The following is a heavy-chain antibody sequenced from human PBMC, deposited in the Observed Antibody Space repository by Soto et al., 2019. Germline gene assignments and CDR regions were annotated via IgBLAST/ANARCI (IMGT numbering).Heavy chain of an antibody. CDR3: ARGTPIAVAGFDY. CDR1: GFTVSSNY. Sequence: EVQLVESGGGLIQPGGSLRLSCAASGFTVSSNYMSWVRQAPGKGLEWVSVIYSGGSTYYADSVKGRFTISRDNSKNTLYLQMNSLRAEDTAVYYCARGTPIAVAGFDYWGQGTLVTVSS. D-gene: IGHD6-19*01. CDR2: IYSGGST. V-gene: IGHV3-53*01. J-gene: IGHJ4*02.